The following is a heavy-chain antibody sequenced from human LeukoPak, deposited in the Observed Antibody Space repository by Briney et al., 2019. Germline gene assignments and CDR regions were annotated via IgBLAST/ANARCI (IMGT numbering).Heavy chain of an antibody. CDR3: ARVQPHYYDSSGNPPDY. D-gene: IGHD3-22*01. CDR1: GFTFSDYY. Sequence: PGGSLRLSCAASGFTFSDYYMSWIRQAPGKGLEWVSYISSSGSTIYYADSVKGRFTISRDNAKNSLYLQMNSLRAEDTAVYYSARVQPHYYDSSGNPPDYWGQGTLVTVSS. J-gene: IGHJ4*02. CDR2: ISSSGSTI. V-gene: IGHV3-11*01.